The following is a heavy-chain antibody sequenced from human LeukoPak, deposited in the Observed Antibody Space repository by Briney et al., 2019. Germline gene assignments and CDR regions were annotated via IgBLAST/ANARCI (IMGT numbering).Heavy chain of an antibody. CDR1: GFTFSSYW. D-gene: IGHD2-2*02. Sequence: GGSLRLSCAASGFTFSSYWMSWVRQAPGKGLEWVANIKQDGSEKYYVDSVKGRFTISRDNAKNSLFPQMNSLRVDDTAVYYCARGWGDCSSVSCYTGGDVFDVWGQGTMDTVSS. V-gene: IGHV3-7*01. J-gene: IGHJ3*01. CDR3: ARGWGDCSSVSCYTGGDVFDV. CDR2: IKQDGSEK.